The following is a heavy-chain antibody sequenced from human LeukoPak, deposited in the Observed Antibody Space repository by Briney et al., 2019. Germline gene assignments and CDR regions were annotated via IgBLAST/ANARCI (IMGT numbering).Heavy chain of an antibody. Sequence: PSETLSLTCTVSGGSISSYYWSWIRQPPGKGLEWIGYIYYSGSTNYNPSLKSRVTISVDTSKNQFSLKLSSVTAADTAVYYCARPAQAGTVRGPYYMDVWVKATTVTVSS. CDR3: ARPAQAGTVRGPYYMDV. J-gene: IGHJ6*03. D-gene: IGHD6-19*01. CDR1: GGSISSYY. V-gene: IGHV4-59*08. CDR2: IYYSGST.